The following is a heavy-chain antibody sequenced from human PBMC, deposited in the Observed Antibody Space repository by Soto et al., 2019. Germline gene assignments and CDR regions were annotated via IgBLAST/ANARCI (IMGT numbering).Heavy chain of an antibody. CDR2: ISPYTGNT. V-gene: IGHV1-18*01. CDR3: GMVDNYVTPAPQDV. D-gene: IGHD3-16*01. J-gene: IGHJ6*02. CDR1: GYIFVNYG. Sequence: QVQLVQSGDEVKKPGASVKVSCKASGYIFVNYGIACVRQAPGQGLEWMGWISPYTGNTHSATKIQGRLTMTTDTATSTAYMDLGSLTSADTAVYYCGMVDNYVTPAPQDVWGQGTTVTVAS.